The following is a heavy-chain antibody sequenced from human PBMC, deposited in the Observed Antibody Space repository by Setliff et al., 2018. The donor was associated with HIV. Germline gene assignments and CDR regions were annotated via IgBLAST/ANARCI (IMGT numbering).Heavy chain of an antibody. Sequence: SETLSLTCTVSGGSISTYYWSWIRQPPGKGLEWIGYIYASGSTNYSPSLKSRVTISVDTSKNQFSLKMNSATAADTALYYCVRDAEGVAAGAIYFYMDVWGKGTTVTVSS. D-gene: IGHD2-8*01. CDR2: IYASGST. CDR3: VRDAEGVAAGAIYFYMDV. V-gene: IGHV4-4*08. CDR1: GGSISTYY. J-gene: IGHJ6*03.